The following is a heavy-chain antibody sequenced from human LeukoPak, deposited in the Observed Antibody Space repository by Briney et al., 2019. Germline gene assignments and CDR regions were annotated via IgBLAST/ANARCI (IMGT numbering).Heavy chain of an antibody. D-gene: IGHD6-13*01. J-gene: IGHJ4*02. V-gene: IGHV4-34*01. CDR2: INHSGST. CDR3: ARGLSAAPPGRY. CDR1: GGSFSGYY. Sequence: SETLCLTCAVYGGSFSGYYWSWVRRPPGKGLEWIGEINHSGSTNYNPSLKSRVTISVDTSKNQFSLKLSSVTAADTAVYYCARGLSAAPPGRYWGQGTLVTVSS.